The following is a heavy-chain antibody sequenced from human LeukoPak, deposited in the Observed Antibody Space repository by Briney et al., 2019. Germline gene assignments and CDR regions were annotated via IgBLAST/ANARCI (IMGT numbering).Heavy chain of an antibody. Sequence: EASVKVSCKASGYTFTSYGISWVRQAPGQGLEWMGWINTNTGNPTYAQGFTGRFVFSLDTSVSTAYLQISSLKAEDTAVYYCARRYSSSWYSGNWFDPWGQGTLVTVSS. CDR3: ARRYSSSWYSGNWFDP. D-gene: IGHD6-13*01. CDR2: INTNTGNP. CDR1: GYTFTSYG. V-gene: IGHV7-4-1*02. J-gene: IGHJ5*02.